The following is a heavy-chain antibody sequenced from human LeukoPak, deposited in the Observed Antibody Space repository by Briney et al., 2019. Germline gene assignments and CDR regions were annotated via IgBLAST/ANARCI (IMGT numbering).Heavy chain of an antibody. CDR1: AGSISSYY. CDR3: AKGVVWEPRDYFDY. CDR2: IYYSGGT. J-gene: IGHJ4*02. V-gene: IGHV4-59*01. D-gene: IGHD2-8*02. Sequence: SETLSLTCTVFAGSISSYYWSWIRQPPGKGLEWIGYIYYSGGTNYNPSLRSRVTISLDTSKSQLSLRLNSVTAADTAVYYCAKGVVWEPRDYFDYWGQGTLVTVSS.